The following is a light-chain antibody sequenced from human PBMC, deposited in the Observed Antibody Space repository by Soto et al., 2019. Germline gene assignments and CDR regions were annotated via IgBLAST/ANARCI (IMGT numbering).Light chain of an antibody. CDR1: QDISTY. V-gene: IGKV1-27*01. CDR2: AAY. J-gene: IGKJ4*01. Sequence: DIQMTQAPSSLSASVGDRVTITCRARQDISTYLAWYQQKPGKVPKLLISAAYTLQSGVPPRFSGSGSGTDFTLTISSLQPEDVATYYCQKYDNAPLTFGGGTKAEIK. CDR3: QKYDNAPLT.